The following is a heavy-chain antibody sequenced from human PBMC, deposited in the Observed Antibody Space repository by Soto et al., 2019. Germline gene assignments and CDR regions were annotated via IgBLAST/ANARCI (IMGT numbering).Heavy chain of an antibody. V-gene: IGHV4-59*11. CDR3: ARDLDGSDAFDI. D-gene: IGHD6-25*01. Sequence: SETLSLTCTVSGGSISSHYWSWIRQPPGKGLDWIGYIYYSGSTNYNPSLKSRVTISVDTSKNQFSLKLSSVTAADTAVYYCARDLDGSDAFDIWGQGAMVTVSS. CDR2: IYYSGST. J-gene: IGHJ3*02. CDR1: GGSISSHY.